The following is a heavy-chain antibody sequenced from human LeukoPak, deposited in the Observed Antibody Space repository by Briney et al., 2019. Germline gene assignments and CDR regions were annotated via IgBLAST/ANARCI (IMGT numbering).Heavy chain of an antibody. CDR3: ARDGTFGVAILHHFMDV. CDR2: IKEDGSAE. CDR1: GFTFRTYW. D-gene: IGHD3-3*01. Sequence: GGSLRLSCAASGFTFRTYWMNWVRQAPGKGLEWVSNIKEDGSAEYYVDSVEGRFTISRDNAKNSLYLQMNSLRAEDTAVYYCARDGTFGVAILHHFMDVWGKGTTVTVSS. V-gene: IGHV3-7*01. J-gene: IGHJ6*03.